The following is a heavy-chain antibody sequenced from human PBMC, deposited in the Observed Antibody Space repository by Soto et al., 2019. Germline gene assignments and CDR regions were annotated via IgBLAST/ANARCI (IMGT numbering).Heavy chain of an antibody. CDR2: ISWNSGSI. J-gene: IGHJ3*02. CDR3: AKDTNYDMLTGYSGAFDI. CDR1: GFTFDDYA. D-gene: IGHD3-9*01. V-gene: IGHV3-9*01. Sequence: EVQLVESGGGLVQPGRSLRLSCAASGFTFDDYAMHWVRQAPGKGLEWVSGISWNSGSIGYADVVTGRFTISRDNAKNARNLQMISLRAEDTALYYCAKDTNYDMLTGYSGAFDIWGKGTTVTVSS.